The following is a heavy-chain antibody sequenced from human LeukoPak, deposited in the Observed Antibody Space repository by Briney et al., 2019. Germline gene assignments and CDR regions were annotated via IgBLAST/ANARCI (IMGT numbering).Heavy chain of an antibody. Sequence: GGSLRLSCAASGFTFSSYAMSWVRQAPGKGLEWVSAISGSGGSTYYADSVKGRFTISRDNSKNTLYLQMNSLRAEDTAVYYFEKKFYYGSGSYYYAFDIGAKGKRVTVSS. CDR3: EKKFYYGSGSYYYAFDI. J-gene: IGHJ3*02. D-gene: IGHD3-10*01. CDR1: GFTFSSYA. V-gene: IGHV3-23*01. CDR2: ISGSGGST.